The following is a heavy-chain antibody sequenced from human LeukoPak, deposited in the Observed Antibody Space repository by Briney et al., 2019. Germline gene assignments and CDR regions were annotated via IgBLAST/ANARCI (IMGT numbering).Heavy chain of an antibody. J-gene: IGHJ5*02. D-gene: IGHD6-13*01. Sequence: GESLKISCKGSGYSFNSYWIGWVRQMPGKGLEWMGIIYPGDSDTRYCPSFQGQVTVSADKSISTAYLQWSSLKASDTAMYYCARSQIAAAGTAGSVVNWFDPWGQGTLVTVSS. V-gene: IGHV5-51*01. CDR3: ARSQIAAAGTAGSVVNWFDP. CDR1: GYSFNSYW. CDR2: IYPGDSDT.